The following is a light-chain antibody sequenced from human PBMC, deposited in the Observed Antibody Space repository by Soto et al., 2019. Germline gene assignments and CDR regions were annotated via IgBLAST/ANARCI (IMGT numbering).Light chain of an antibody. CDR3: QQYCSSPWT. CDR1: QSVSSSY. V-gene: IGKV3-20*01. J-gene: IGKJ1*01. CDR2: GAS. Sequence: EIVLTQSPGTLSLSPGERATLSCRASQSVSSSYLAWYQQKPGQAPRLLIYGASSRATGIPDRFSGSVSGTDFTLTISRLEPEDFAVDYCQQYCSSPWTFGQGTKVEIK.